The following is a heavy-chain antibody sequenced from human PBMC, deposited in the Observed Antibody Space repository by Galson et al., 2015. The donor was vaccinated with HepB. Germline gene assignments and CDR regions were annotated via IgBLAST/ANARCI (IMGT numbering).Heavy chain of an antibody. D-gene: IGHD2-21*01. CDR2: IYHSGST. Sequence: TLSLTCAVSGGSISSGGYSWSWIRQPPGKGLEWIGYIYHSGSTYYNPSLKSRVTISVDRSKNQFSLELSSVTAADTAVYYCARGLWPANAFDIWGQGTMVTVSS. V-gene: IGHV4-30-2*01. CDR3: ARGLWPANAFDI. J-gene: IGHJ3*02. CDR1: GGSISSGGYS.